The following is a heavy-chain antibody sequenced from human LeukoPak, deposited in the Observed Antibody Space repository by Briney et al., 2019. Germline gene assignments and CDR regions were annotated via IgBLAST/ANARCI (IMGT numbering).Heavy chain of an antibody. J-gene: IGHJ4*02. D-gene: IGHD2-15*01. CDR2: ISSSGSTI. V-gene: IGHV3-48*03. CDR1: GFTFTSYE. CDR3: ARGGGYVSGGSCSSGDFDY. Sequence: GGSLRLSCAASGFTFTSYEMNWVRQGPGKGLDWVAFISSSGSTISYADPVKGRFTISRDNAKNSLYLQMNSLRAEDMAGYYWARGGGYVSGGSCSSGDFDYWGQGTLVTVSS.